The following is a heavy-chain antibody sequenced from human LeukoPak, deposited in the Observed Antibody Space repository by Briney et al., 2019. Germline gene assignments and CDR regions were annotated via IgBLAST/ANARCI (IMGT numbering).Heavy chain of an antibody. J-gene: IGHJ6*02. CDR2: ISSSSSTI. V-gene: IGHV3-48*02. D-gene: IGHD2-21*02. Sequence: PGGSLRLSCAASGFTFSSYSMNWVRQAPGKGLEWVSYISSSSSTIYYADSVKGRFTISRDNAKNSLYLQVNSLRDEDTAVYYCAREGLVVVTAIIYYYYGMDVWGQGTTVTVSS. CDR3: AREGLVVVTAIIYYYYGMDV. CDR1: GFTFSSYS.